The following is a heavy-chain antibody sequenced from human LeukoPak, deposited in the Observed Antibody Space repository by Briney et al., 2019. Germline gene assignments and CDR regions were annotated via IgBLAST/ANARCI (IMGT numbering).Heavy chain of an antibody. CDR1: GYTFTSYG. J-gene: IGHJ4*02. D-gene: IGHD4-17*01. V-gene: IGHV1-18*01. CDR2: INAYNGNT. CDR3: ARGEHMTTVTTFDY. Sequence: ASVKVSCKASGYTFTSYGISWVRQAPGQGLEWMGWINAYNGNTNYAQKFQGRVTITADKSTSTAYMELSSLRSEDTAVYYCARGEHMTTVTTFDYWGQGTLVTVSS.